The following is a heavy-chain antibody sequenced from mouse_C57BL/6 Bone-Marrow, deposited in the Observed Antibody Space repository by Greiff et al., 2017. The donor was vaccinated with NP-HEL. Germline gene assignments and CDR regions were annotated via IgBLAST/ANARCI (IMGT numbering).Heavy chain of an antibody. D-gene: IGHD1-1*01. CDR2: IYPRSGNT. CDR3: ARVAYYGSSYDAMDY. J-gene: IGHJ4*01. Sequence: QVQLQQSGAELARPGASVKLSCKASGYTFTSYGISWVKQRPGQGLEWIGEIYPRSGNTYYNEKFKGKATLTADKSSSTAYMELRSLTSEDSAVYFCARVAYYGSSYDAMDYWGQGTSVTVSS. V-gene: IGHV1-81*01. CDR1: GYTFTSYG.